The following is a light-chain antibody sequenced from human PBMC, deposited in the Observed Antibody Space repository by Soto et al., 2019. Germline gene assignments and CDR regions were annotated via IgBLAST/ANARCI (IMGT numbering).Light chain of an antibody. Sequence: DIQMTQSPSTLSASVGDRVTITCRASQSISTWLAWYQQKPGNAPKLLIYKASTLEGGVPSRFSGSGSETEFNITISSLHPDDFATYYCQQYNTYPLTFGGGTTVEIK. J-gene: IGKJ4*01. CDR1: QSISTW. V-gene: IGKV1-5*03. CDR2: KAS. CDR3: QQYNTYPLT.